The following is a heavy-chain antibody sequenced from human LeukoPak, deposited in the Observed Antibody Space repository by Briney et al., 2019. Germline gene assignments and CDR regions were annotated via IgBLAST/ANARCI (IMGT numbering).Heavy chain of an antibody. Sequence: PSETLSLTCTVSGGSISSDGYYWSWLRQHPGKALEWVGYIYYSESTYYNPSLKSRVTISVDTSKNQFSLKLSSVTAADTAVYYCARDRDTAMAPGAFDIWGQGTMVTVSS. CDR3: ARDRDTAMAPGAFDI. D-gene: IGHD5-18*01. CDR1: GGSISSDGYY. CDR2: IYYSEST. J-gene: IGHJ3*02. V-gene: IGHV4-31*03.